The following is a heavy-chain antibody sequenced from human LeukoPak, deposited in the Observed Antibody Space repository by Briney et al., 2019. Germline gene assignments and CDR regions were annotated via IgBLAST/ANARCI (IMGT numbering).Heavy chain of an antibody. Sequence: ASVKVSCKVTGYTLTELSMHWVRQAPGKGLEWMGGFDPEDGETIYAQKFQGRVTMTEDTSTDTAYMELSSLRSEDTAVYYCVLWLLLTVPQDFQHWGQGTLVTVSS. D-gene: IGHD3-22*01. J-gene: IGHJ1*01. CDR1: GYTLTELS. V-gene: IGHV1-24*01. CDR2: FDPEDGET. CDR3: VLWLLLTVPQDFQH.